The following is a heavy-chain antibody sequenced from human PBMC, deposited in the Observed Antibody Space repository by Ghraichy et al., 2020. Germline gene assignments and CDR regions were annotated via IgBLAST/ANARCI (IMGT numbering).Heavy chain of an antibody. CDR2: IKGDASDK. CDR3: ARESSSAFSGYDY. D-gene: IGHD5-12*01. CDR1: GFTFSAHY. Sequence: GSLRLSCAASGFTFSAHYMTWVRQPPGKGLEWVANIKGDASDKFYLDSLKGRFTISRDNAKNSVYLQMNSLRAEDTGVYYCARESSSAFSGYDYWGQGTLVTVSS. V-gene: IGHV3-7*03. J-gene: IGHJ4*02.